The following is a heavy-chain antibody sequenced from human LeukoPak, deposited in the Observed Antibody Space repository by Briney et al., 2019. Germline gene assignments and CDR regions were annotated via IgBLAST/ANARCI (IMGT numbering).Heavy chain of an antibody. CDR1: GFTFSSYA. Sequence: GGSLRLSCAASGFTFSSYAMHWVRQAPGKGLEWVAVISYDGSNKYYADSVKGRFTISRDNSKNTLYLQMNSLRAEDTAVYYCANRAPGYGGNSDHAFDIWGQGTMVTVSS. CDR3: ANRAPGYGGNSDHAFDI. CDR2: ISYDGSNK. V-gene: IGHV3-30-3*01. J-gene: IGHJ3*02. D-gene: IGHD4-23*01.